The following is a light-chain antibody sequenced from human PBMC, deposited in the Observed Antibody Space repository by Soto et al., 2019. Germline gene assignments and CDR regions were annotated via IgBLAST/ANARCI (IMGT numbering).Light chain of an antibody. J-gene: IGLJ2*01. CDR1: TSDVGAYNY. Sequence: QSVLTQPASVSGSPGQSITISCTGTTSDVGAYNYVSWYQQHPGEAPRLMIYDVSYRPSGASNRFSGSKSGNTASLTISGLRAEDEADYYCSSYSSISYVIFGGGTKLTVL. CDR2: DVS. CDR3: SSYSSISYVI. V-gene: IGLV2-14*01.